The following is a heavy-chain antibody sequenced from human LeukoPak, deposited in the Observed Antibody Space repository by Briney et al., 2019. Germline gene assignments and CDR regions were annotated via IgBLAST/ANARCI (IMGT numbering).Heavy chain of an antibody. CDR2: INHSGST. Sequence: PSETLSLTCAVYGGSFSGYYWSWIRQPPGKGLEWIGEINHSGSTNYNPSLKSRVTILVDTSKNQFSLKLSSMTAADTAVYYCASFMYYFDYWGQGTLVTVSS. J-gene: IGHJ4*02. V-gene: IGHV4-34*01. CDR3: ASFMYYFDY. CDR1: GGSFSGYY.